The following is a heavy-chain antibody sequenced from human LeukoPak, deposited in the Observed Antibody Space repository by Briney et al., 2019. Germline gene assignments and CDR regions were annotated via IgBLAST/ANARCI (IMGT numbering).Heavy chain of an antibody. J-gene: IGHJ6*02. CDR1: GFSFSTYA. CDR2: IWSDASNQ. Sequence: GGSLRLSCAASGFSFSTYAMHWVRQAPGKGLDWVAMIWSDASNQYYADSVKGRFTISRDNSKNTLYLQLNSLRAEDTAVYYCARDYYDSSGYSFYYYYGMDVWGQGTTVTVSS. CDR3: ARDYYDSSGYSFYYYYGMDV. V-gene: IGHV3-30*02. D-gene: IGHD3-22*01.